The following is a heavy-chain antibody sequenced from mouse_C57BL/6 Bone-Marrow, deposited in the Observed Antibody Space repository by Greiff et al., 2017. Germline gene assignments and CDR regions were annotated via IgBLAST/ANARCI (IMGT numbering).Heavy chain of an antibody. Sequence: VKLQQPGAELVKPGASVKLSCKASGYTFTSYWMHWVKQRPGQGLEWIGMIHPNSGSTNYNEKFKSKATLTVDKSSSTAYMQLSSLTSEDSAVYYCARRRLGYAMDYWGQGTSVTVSS. CDR2: IHPNSGST. D-gene: IGHD2-2*01. V-gene: IGHV1-64*01. J-gene: IGHJ4*01. CDR1: GYTFTSYW. CDR3: ARRRLGYAMDY.